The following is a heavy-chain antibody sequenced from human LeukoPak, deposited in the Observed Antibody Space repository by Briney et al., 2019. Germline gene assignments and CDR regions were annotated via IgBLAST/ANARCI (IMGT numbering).Heavy chain of an antibody. CDR1: GGSFSGYY. V-gene: IGHV4-34*01. CDR3: ARGPFRRGYSYGYGGFYLDY. CDR2: INHSGST. D-gene: IGHD5-18*01. Sequence: PSETLSLTCAVYGGSFSGYYWSWIRQPPGKGLEWIREINHSGSTNYNPSLKSRVTIPVDTSKNQFSLKLSSVTAADTAVYYCARGPFRRGYSYGYGGFYLDYWGQGTLVTVSS. J-gene: IGHJ4*02.